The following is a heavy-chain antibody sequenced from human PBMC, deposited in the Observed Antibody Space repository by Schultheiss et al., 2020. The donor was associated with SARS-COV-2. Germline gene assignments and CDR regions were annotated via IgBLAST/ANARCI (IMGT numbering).Heavy chain of an antibody. CDR2: ISSSSSYT. D-gene: IGHD3-3*01. CDR3: ARDYRGIWSGYSSYYYYYYMDV. J-gene: IGHJ6*03. CDR1: GFTVSDNY. Sequence: GGSLRLSCAVSGFTVSDNYMSWIRQAPGKGLEWVSYISSSSSYTNYADSVKGRFTISRDNAKNSLYLQMNSLRAEDTAVYYCARDYRGIWSGYSSYYYYYYMDVWGKGTTVTVSS. V-gene: IGHV3-11*06.